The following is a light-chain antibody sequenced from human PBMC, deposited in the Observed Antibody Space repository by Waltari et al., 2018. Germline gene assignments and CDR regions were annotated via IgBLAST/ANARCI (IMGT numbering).Light chain of an antibody. Sequence: EIVMTQSPATLSVSPGERATLSCRASQSVSSNLAWYQQKPGQAPRLLIYGASTRATGIPTRVSGSGSGTEFTLTISSLQSEDFAVYYCQQYNNWPPVTFGGGTKVEIK. J-gene: IGKJ4*01. CDR2: GAS. CDR3: QQYNNWPPVT. CDR1: QSVSSN. V-gene: IGKV3-15*01.